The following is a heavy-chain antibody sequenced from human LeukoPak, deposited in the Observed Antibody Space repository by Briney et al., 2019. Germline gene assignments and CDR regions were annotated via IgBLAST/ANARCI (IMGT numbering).Heavy chain of an antibody. CDR3: ARTEVLGYCSSTSCYSTWFDP. CDR2: MNPNSGNT. D-gene: IGHD2-2*01. Sequence: ASVKVSCKASGYTLTSYDINWVRQATGQGLEWMGWMNPNSGNTGYAQKFQGRVTMTRNTSISTAYMELSSLRSEDTAVYYCARTEVLGYCSSTSCYSTWFDPWGQGTLVTVSS. J-gene: IGHJ5*02. V-gene: IGHV1-8*01. CDR1: GYTLTSYD.